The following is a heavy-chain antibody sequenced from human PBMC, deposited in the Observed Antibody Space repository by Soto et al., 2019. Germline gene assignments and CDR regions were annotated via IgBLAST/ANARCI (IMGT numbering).Heavy chain of an antibody. CDR1: GFRFDDYG. CDR2: ISRDSRSI. CDR3: VKDAPTTVAYYFDY. J-gene: IGHJ4*02. D-gene: IGHD4-17*01. Sequence: PGGSLRLSCEVSGFRFDDYGMHWVRQAPGKGLEWIAGISRDSRSISYGASMKGRFTISRDNAKNSLYLQLNSLRADDTAFYYCVKDAPTTVAYYFDYWGQGALVTVSS. V-gene: IGHV3-9*01.